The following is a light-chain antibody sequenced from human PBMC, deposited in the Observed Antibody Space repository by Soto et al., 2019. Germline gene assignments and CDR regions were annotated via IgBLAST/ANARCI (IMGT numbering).Light chain of an antibody. CDR2: EGT. CDR3: FSYAGNSVYV. CDR1: SSDVGSYNL. Sequence: LTQPASVSGSPGQSITISCTGTSSDVGSYNLVSWFQQLPGKVPKLIIYEGTKRPSGVSDRFSGSKSGYTASLTISGLQAEDAADYYCFSYAGNSVYVFGTGTKVTVL. J-gene: IGLJ1*01. V-gene: IGLV2-23*01.